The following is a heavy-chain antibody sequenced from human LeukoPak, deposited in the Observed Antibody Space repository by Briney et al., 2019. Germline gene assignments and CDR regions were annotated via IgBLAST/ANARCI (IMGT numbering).Heavy chain of an antibody. CDR1: GYSFISYC. CDR3: ARRDGYRRFIDY. CDR2: IYPGDSGT. J-gene: IGHJ4*02. D-gene: IGHD5-24*01. V-gene: IGHV5-51*01. Sequence: GESLMISCKGSGYSFISYCIGWVRQMPGKGLEWMGIIYPGDSGTRYSPSFQGQVTISADESISTAYLQWSSLKASDTAMDYCARRDGYRRFIDYWGQGTLVTVSS.